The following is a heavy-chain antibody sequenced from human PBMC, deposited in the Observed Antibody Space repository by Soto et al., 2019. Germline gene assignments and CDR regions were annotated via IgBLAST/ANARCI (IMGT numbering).Heavy chain of an antibody. CDR3: VRGVSSDDKSHSRGWFDP. Sequence: EVQLVESGGGLVQPGGSLRLSCATSGFTFSPYWMHWVRQAPGMGLMWVSRINHDGSDTIYADSVRGRFIVSRDNAQNTVYLQMNSLSFEDTAVDYCVRGVSSDDKSHSRGWFDPWGHGALVTVSS. D-gene: IGHD2-2*01. V-gene: IGHV3-74*01. CDR2: INHDGSDT. CDR1: GFTFSPYW. J-gene: IGHJ5*02.